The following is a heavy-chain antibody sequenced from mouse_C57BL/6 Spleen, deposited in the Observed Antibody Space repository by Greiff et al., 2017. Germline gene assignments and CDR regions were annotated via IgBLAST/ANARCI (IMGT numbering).Heavy chain of an antibody. D-gene: IGHD1-1*01. CDR1: GFNIKDDY. CDR3: TPPRVGYFDV. V-gene: IGHV14-4*01. J-gene: IGHJ1*03. Sequence: VQLQQSGAELVRPGASVKLSCTASGFNIKDDYMHWVKQRPEQGLEWIGGIDPENGDPEYASKFQGKATITADTSSNTAYLQLSSLTSEDTAVYYCTPPRVGYFDVWGTGTTVTVSS. CDR2: IDPENGDP.